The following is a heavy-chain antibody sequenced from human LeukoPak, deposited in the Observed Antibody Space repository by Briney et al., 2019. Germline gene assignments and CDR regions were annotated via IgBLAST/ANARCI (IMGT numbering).Heavy chain of an antibody. CDR2: ISSDGSNK. Sequence: GGSLRLSCAASGFTFSNYAIHWVRQAPGKGLEWVAVISSDGSNKYYADSVKGRFTISRDNSKNTLYLQMNSLRAEDTAVYYCAKTAHYYDSSGYHDAFDIWGQGTMVTVSS. J-gene: IGHJ3*02. CDR3: AKTAHYYDSSGYHDAFDI. D-gene: IGHD3-22*01. V-gene: IGHV3-30*18. CDR1: GFTFSNYA.